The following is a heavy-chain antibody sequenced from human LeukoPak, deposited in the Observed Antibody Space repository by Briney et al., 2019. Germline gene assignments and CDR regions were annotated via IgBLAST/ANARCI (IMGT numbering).Heavy chain of an antibody. CDR3: ARRIANRNWFDP. V-gene: IGHV4-39*01. D-gene: IGHD1/OR15-1a*01. CDR1: GGSISSSSYY. CDR2: IYYSGST. J-gene: IGHJ5*02. Sequence: SETQSLTCTVSGGSISSSSYYWGWIRQPPGKGLEWIGSIYYSGSTYYNPSLKSRVTISVDTSKNQFSLMLSSVTAADTAVYYCARRIANRNWFDPWGQGTLVTVSS.